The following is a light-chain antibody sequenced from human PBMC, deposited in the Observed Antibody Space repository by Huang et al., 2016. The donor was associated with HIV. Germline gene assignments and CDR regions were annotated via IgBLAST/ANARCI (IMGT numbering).Light chain of an antibody. CDR3: QQSFSIPRT. Sequence: DIQMTKSPPSLSASVGDRVTFTCRADQNITKSLHWYQQKPGKAPKLLIYTVSTVESGVPSRFSGSGSGSRFTLNIGNLQPEDFATYYCQQSFSIPRTFG. CDR2: TVS. CDR1: QNITKS. J-gene: IGKJ1*01. V-gene: IGKV1-39*01.